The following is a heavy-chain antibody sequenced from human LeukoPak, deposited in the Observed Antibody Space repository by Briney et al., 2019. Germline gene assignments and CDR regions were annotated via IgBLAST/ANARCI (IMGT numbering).Heavy chain of an antibody. Sequence: GGSLRLSCAASGFTFDDYAMHWVRQAPGKGLEWVSGISWNSGSIVYADSVKGRFTISRDNAKNSLYLQMNSLRAEDMALYYCAKDKNTYYYGSGSLFDVWGKGTTVTVSS. CDR3: AKDKNTYYYGSGSLFDV. CDR1: GFTFDDYA. V-gene: IGHV3-9*03. J-gene: IGHJ6*04. D-gene: IGHD3-10*01. CDR2: ISWNSGSI.